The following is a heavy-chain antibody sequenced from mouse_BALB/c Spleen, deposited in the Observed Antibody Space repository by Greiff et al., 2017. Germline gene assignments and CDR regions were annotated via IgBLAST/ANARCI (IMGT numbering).Heavy chain of an antibody. CDR3: ARHQITAGEGAWFAY. J-gene: IGHJ3*01. CDR2: ISSGGSYT. Sequence: EVKLVESGGDLVKPGGSLKLSCAASGFTFSSYGMSWVRQTPDKRLEWVATISSGGSYTYYPDSVKGRFTISRDNAKNTLYLQMSSLKSEDTAMYYCARHQITAGEGAWFAYWGQGTLVTVSA. V-gene: IGHV5-6*01. D-gene: IGHD1-1*01. CDR1: GFTFSSYG.